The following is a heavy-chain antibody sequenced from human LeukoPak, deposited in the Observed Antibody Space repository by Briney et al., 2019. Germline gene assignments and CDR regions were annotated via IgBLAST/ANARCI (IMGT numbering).Heavy chain of an antibody. CDR1: GGTFSSYA. V-gene: IGHV1-69*06. D-gene: IGHD2-2*01. J-gene: IGHJ5*02. Sequence: ASVKVSCKASGGTFSSYAISWVRQAPGQGLEWMGGIIPIFGTANYAQKFQGRVTITADKSTSTAYMELSSLRSEDTAVYYCARAPRYCSSTSCSLTLDPWGLGTLVTVSS. CDR2: IIPIFGTA. CDR3: ARAPRYCSSTSCSLTLDP.